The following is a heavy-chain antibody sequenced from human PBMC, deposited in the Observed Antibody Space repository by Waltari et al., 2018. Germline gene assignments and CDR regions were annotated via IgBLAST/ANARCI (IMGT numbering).Heavy chain of an antibody. CDR3: ASARRFLEWLSGPDFDY. V-gene: IGHV1-69*12. J-gene: IGHJ4*02. Sequence: QVQLVQSGAEVKKPGSSVKVCCTASGGTFSSNAISWVRQAPGQGLEWMGGIIPIFGTANYAQKFQGRVTITADESTSTAYMELSSLRSEDTAVYYCASARRFLEWLSGPDFDYWGQGTLVTVSS. CDR1: GGTFSSNA. CDR2: IIPIFGTA. D-gene: IGHD3-3*01.